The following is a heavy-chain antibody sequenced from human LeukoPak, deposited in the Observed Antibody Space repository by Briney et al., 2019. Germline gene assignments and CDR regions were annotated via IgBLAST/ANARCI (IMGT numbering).Heavy chain of an antibody. Sequence: SETLSLTCTVSGGSISSYYWSWIRQPPGKGLEWIGYIYYSGSTNYNPSLKSRVTISVDTSKNQFSLKLSSVTAADTAVYYCARGQKTSSSHAFDIWGQGTMVTVSS. CDR1: GGSISSYY. J-gene: IGHJ3*02. CDR2: IYYSGST. D-gene: IGHD6-6*01. CDR3: ARGQKTSSSHAFDI. V-gene: IGHV4-59*01.